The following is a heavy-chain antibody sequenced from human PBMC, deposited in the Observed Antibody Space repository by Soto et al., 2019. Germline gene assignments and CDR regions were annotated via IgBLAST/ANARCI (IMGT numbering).Heavy chain of an antibody. CDR1: GFTFSSYA. J-gene: IGHJ3*02. CDR3: AKNKWVATIGNAFDI. Sequence: GGSLRLSCAASGFTFSSYAMSWVRQAPGKGLEWVSAISGSGGSTYYADSVKGRFTISRDNSKNTLYLQMNSPRAEDTAVYYCAKNKWVATIGNAFDIWGQETMVTVSS. V-gene: IGHV3-23*01. CDR2: ISGSGGST. D-gene: IGHD5-12*01.